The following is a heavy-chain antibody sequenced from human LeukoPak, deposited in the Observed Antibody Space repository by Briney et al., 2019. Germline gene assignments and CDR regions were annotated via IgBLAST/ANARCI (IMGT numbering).Heavy chain of an antibody. CDR3: AKEGRSLQTY. CDR1: GFMLSSNW. CDR2: IKEYENQT. J-gene: IGHJ4*02. Sequence: QPGGCLRLSCAASGFMLSSNWMGWVRLAPGRGLGWVANIKEYENQTYYVDSVKGRVTISRDNAKNSVYLQMNSLRAEDTAVYYCAKEGRSLQTYWGQGTLVTVSS. D-gene: IGHD5-24*01. V-gene: IGHV3-7*03.